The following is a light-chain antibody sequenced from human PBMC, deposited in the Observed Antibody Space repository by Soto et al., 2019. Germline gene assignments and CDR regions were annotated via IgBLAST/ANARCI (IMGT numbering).Light chain of an antibody. CDR1: QSISSY. CDR2: AAS. V-gene: IGKV1-39*01. CDR3: QQSYSTPPT. Sequence: DLQMTQSPSSLSASVGDRVTITCRASQSISSYLHWYQQKPGKAPQLLIYAASSLQSGVPSRFSGSGAGTDFTLTISSLQPEDVATYYCQQSYSTPPTFGQGTKLEIK. J-gene: IGKJ2*01.